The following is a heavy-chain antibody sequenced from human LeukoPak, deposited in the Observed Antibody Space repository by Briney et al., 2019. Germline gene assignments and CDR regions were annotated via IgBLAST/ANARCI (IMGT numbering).Heavy chain of an antibody. CDR2: ISGSGGST. Sequence: PGGSLRLSCAASGSTFSSYVMSWVRQAPGKGLEWVSTISGSGGSTYYADSVKGRFTISRDNPKNTLSLQMNSLRAEDTAVYYCAKGSAYADFWGQGTLVTVSS. V-gene: IGHV3-23*01. D-gene: IGHD3-3*01. J-gene: IGHJ4*02. CDR3: AKGSAYADF. CDR1: GSTFSSYV.